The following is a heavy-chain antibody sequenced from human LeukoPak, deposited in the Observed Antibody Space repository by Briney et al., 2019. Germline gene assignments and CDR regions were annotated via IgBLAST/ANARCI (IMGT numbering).Heavy chain of an antibody. CDR1: GFTFSNYW. CDR2: LYSGGST. CDR3: ARGKSGIYTRPFDY. J-gene: IGHJ4*02. V-gene: IGHV3-66*01. D-gene: IGHD1-26*01. Sequence: GGSLRLSCAASGFTFSNYWMGWVRQAPGKGLEWVSLLYSGGSTHYADSVKGRFTISRDKSKNMLSLQMNSLRAEDTAVYYCARGKSGIYTRPFDYWGQGTLVTVSS.